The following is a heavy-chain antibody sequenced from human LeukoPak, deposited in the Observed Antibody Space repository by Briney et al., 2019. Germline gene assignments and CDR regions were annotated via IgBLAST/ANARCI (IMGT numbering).Heavy chain of an antibody. CDR3: AKDDSSSWSTFDY. CDR2: ISSNGGST. J-gene: IGHJ4*02. Sequence: GGSLRLSCAASGFTFSSYAMHWVRQAPGKGLEYVSAISSNGGSTYYANSVKGRFTISRDNSKNTLYLQMNSLRAEDTAEYYCAKDDSSSWSTFDYWGQGTLVTVSS. D-gene: IGHD6-13*01. V-gene: IGHV3-64*01. CDR1: GFTFSSYA.